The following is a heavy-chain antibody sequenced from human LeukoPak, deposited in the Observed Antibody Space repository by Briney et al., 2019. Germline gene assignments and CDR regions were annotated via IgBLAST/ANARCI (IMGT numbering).Heavy chain of an antibody. D-gene: IGHD2-15*01. Sequence: SETLSLTCAVYGGSFSGYYWGWIRQPPGKGLEWIGSIYYSGSTYYNPSLKSRVTISVDTSKNQFSLKLSSVTAADTAVYYCAREHCSGGSCYSIHYYYYMDVWGKGTTVTVSS. V-gene: IGHV4-34*01. J-gene: IGHJ6*03. CDR2: IYYSGST. CDR1: GGSFSGYY. CDR3: AREHCSGGSCYSIHYYYYMDV.